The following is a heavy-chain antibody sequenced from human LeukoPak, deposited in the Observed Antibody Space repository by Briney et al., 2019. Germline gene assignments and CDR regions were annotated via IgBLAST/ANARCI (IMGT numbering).Heavy chain of an antibody. V-gene: IGHV4-30-2*01. CDR2: INHSGSN. CDR1: GDSITSGDYY. Sequence: SETLSLTCIVSGDSITSGDYYWSWIRQPPGKGLEWIGCINHSGSNYNNPSLKSRVTISMDTSKNQFSLELSGVTAADTAVYYCASGYSGYDPFDYWGQGTLVTVSS. CDR3: ASGYSGYDPFDY. D-gene: IGHD5-12*01. J-gene: IGHJ4*02.